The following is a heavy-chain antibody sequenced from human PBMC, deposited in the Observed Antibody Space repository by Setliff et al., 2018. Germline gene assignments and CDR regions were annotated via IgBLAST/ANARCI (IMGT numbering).Heavy chain of an antibody. CDR3: ARNWVTAQHYYYGMDV. CDR2: ISRGGNTI. D-gene: IGHD2-21*02. CDR1: GFTFSDHY. Sequence: GGSLRLSCAASGFTFSDHYMNWIRQAPGKGLEWISYISRGGNTIYYADSVKGRFTISRDNSKNTLYLQMDSLRAEDTAVYYCARNWVTAQHYYYGMDVWGQGTTVTVSS. V-gene: IGHV3-11*04. J-gene: IGHJ6*02.